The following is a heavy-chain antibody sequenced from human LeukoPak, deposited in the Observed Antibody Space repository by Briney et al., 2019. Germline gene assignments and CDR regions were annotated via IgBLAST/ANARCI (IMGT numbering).Heavy chain of an antibody. CDR1: GGSISSYY. Sequence: SETLSLTCTVSGGSISSYYWSWIRQPAGKGLEWIGRIYTSGSTNYNPSLKSRVTMSVDTSKNQFSLKLRSLIAADTAVYYCVGAKQWLSFDMWGQGTMVTVSS. D-gene: IGHD3-22*01. V-gene: IGHV4-4*07. CDR3: VGAKQWLSFDM. J-gene: IGHJ3*02. CDR2: IYTSGST.